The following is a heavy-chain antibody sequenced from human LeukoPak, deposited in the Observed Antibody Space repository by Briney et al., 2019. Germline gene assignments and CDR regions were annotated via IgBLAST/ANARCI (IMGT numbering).Heavy chain of an antibody. CDR3: ARGRFMVRGVIPFDY. Sequence: KTSETLSLTCAVYGGSFSGYYWSWIRQPPGKGLEWIGEINHSGSTNYNPSLKSRVTISVDTSKNQFSLKLSSVTAADTAVYYCARGRFMVRGVIPFDYWGQGTLVTVSS. J-gene: IGHJ4*02. CDR1: GGSFSGYY. V-gene: IGHV4-34*01. CDR2: INHSGST. D-gene: IGHD3-10*01.